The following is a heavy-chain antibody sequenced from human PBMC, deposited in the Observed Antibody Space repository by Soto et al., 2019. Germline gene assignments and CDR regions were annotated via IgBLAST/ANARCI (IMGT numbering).Heavy chain of an antibody. CDR3: ARDRDSGSGHYYYYGMDV. J-gene: IGHJ6*02. CDR1: GFTFSSYG. CDR2: IWYDGSNK. Sequence: PGGSLRLSCAASGFTFSSYGMHWVRQAPGKGLEWVAVIWYDGSNKYYADSVKGRFTISRDNSKNTLYLQMTSLRAEDTAVYCCARDRDSGSGHYYYYGMDVWGQGTTVTVSS. V-gene: IGHV3-33*01. D-gene: IGHD1-26*01.